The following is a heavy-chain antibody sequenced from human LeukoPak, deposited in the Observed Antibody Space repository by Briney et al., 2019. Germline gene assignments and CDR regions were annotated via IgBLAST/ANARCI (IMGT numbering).Heavy chain of an antibody. D-gene: IGHD6-13*01. CDR1: GGTFSSYA. Sequence: SVKVSCKASGGTFSSYAISWVRQAPGQGLEWMGGIIPIFGTANYAQKFQGRVTITADESTSTAYMELSSLRSEDTAVYYCARAVFGYSSSLNWFDPWGQGTLVTVSS. CDR3: ARAVFGYSSSLNWFDP. V-gene: IGHV1-69*13. J-gene: IGHJ5*02. CDR2: IIPIFGTA.